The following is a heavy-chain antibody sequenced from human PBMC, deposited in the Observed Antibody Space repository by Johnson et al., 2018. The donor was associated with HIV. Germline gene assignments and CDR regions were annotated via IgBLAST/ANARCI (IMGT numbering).Heavy chain of an antibody. CDR1: GFTLSSYW. V-gene: IGHV3-74*02. CDR3: ARGLHTGYCSGGSCYGARAFDI. D-gene: IGHD2-15*01. J-gene: IGHJ3*02. CDR2: INSDGSST. Sequence: VQLVESGGGLVKPGGSLRLSCAASGFTLSSYWMHWVRQVPGKGPVWVSRINSDGSSTSYADSVQGRFTISRDNAKNTLYLQMNSLRAEDTAVYYCARGLHTGYCSGGSCYGARAFDIWGQGTMVTVSS.